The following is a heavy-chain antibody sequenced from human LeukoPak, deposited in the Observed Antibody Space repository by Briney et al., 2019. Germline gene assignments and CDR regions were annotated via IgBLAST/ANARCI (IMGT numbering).Heavy chain of an antibody. D-gene: IGHD4-11*01. J-gene: IGHJ6*02. CDR2: INPNSGGT. Sequence: GASVKVSCKASGYTFTGYYMHWVRQAPGQGLEWMGWINPNSGGTNYAQKFQGRVTMTRDTSISTAYMELSRLRSDDTAVYYCARDPMTTVTTSPYYYGMDVWGQGTTVTVSS. CDR3: ARDPMTTVTTSPYYYGMDV. CDR1: GYTFTGYY. V-gene: IGHV1-2*02.